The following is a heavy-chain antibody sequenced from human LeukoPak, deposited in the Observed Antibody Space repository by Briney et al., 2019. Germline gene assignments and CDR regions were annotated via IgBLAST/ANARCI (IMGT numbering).Heavy chain of an antibody. J-gene: IGHJ5*02. CDR2: INPNSGGT. CDR1: GYTFTGYY. Sequence: ASVKVSCKASGYTFTGYYMHWVRQAPGQGLEWMGRINPNSGGTNYAQKFQGRVTMTRDTSISTAYMELSRLRSDDTAVYYCAGVEVADLTNWFDPWGQGTLVTVSS. CDR3: AGVEVADLTNWFDP. V-gene: IGHV1-2*06. D-gene: IGHD6-19*01.